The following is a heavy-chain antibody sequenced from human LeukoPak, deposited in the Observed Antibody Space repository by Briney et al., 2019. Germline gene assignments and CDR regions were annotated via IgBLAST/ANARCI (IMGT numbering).Heavy chain of an antibody. D-gene: IGHD3-22*01. Sequence: EASVKVSCKASGYTFTSYGISWVRQAPGQGLEWMGWISAYNGNTNYAQKLQGRVTMTTDTSTRKAYMELSSLRSEDTAVYFCARGFLGYDSSDYAFSYYWGQGTLVTVSS. CDR3: ARGFLGYDSSDYAFSYY. CDR1: GYTFTSYG. J-gene: IGHJ4*02. V-gene: IGHV1-18*01. CDR2: ISAYNGNT.